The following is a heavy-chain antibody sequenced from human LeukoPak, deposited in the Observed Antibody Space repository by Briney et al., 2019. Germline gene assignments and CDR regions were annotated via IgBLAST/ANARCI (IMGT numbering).Heavy chain of an antibody. CDR2: INPNSGGT. V-gene: IGHV1-2*02. CDR1: GYTFTGYY. CDR3: ARVFRSYYGSGSYYSY. Sequence: GASVKVSCKASGYTFTGYYMHWVRQAPGQGLEWMGWINPNSGGTNYAQKFQGRVTMTRDTSISTAYMELSRLRSDDTAVYYCARVFRSYYGSGSYYSYWGQGTLVTVSS. D-gene: IGHD3-10*01. J-gene: IGHJ4*02.